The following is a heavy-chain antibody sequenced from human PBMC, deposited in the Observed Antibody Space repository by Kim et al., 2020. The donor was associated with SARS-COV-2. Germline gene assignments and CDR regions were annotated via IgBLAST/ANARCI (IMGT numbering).Heavy chain of an antibody. J-gene: IGHJ4*02. CDR2: IKSKTDGGTT. CDR3: TTTSMVRGVTREVQTRSSRIGKSRGHDY. Sequence: GGSLRLSCAASGFTFSNAWMSWVRQAPGKGLEWVGRIKSKTDGGTTDYAAPVKGRFTISRDDSKNTLYLQMNSLKTEDTAVYYCTTTSMVRGVTREVQTRSSRIGKSRGHDYWGQGTLVTVSS. V-gene: IGHV3-15*01. CDR1: GFTFSNAW. D-gene: IGHD3-10*01.